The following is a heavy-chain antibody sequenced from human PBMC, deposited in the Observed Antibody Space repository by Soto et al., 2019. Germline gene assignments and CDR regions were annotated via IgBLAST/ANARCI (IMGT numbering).Heavy chain of an antibody. V-gene: IGHV3-23*01. J-gene: IGHJ3*02. Sequence: GGSLRLSCAASGFTFTFYAMSWVRQAPGKGLQWVSGITGSGDITYYADSVKDRFTISRDNSKNTLYLQMNSLRAKDTAVYYCAKDSLVGATYAFDIWGQGAMVTVSS. D-gene: IGHD1-26*01. CDR3: AKDSLVGATYAFDI. CDR1: GFTFTFYA. CDR2: ITGSGDIT.